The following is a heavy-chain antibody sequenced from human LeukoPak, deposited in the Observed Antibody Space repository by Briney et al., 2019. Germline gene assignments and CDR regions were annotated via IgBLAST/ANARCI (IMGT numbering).Heavy chain of an antibody. V-gene: IGHV3-7*03. D-gene: IGHD3-16*01. CDR2: INHNGNVN. Sequence: PGGSLRLSCAASGFTFTNAWMNWVRQAPGKGLEWVASINHNGNVNYYVDSVKGRFTISRDNAKNSLYLQTSNLRAEDTAVYFCARGGGLDVWGQGATVTVSS. CDR1: GFTFTNAW. CDR3: ARGGGLDV. J-gene: IGHJ6*02.